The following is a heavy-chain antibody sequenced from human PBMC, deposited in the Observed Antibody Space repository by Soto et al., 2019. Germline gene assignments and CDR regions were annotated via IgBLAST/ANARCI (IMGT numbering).Heavy chain of an antibody. CDR1: GGSFSGYY. V-gene: IGHV4-34*01. CDR3: ARGYGGSGRQSLYYFDY. CDR2: INHSGST. D-gene: IGHD3-10*01. J-gene: IGHJ4*02. Sequence: SETLSLTCAVYGGSFSGYYWSWIRQPPGKGLEWIGEINHSGSTNYNPSLKSRVTISVDTSKNQFSLKLSSVTAADTAVYYCARGYGGSGRQSLYYFDYWGQGTLVTVSS.